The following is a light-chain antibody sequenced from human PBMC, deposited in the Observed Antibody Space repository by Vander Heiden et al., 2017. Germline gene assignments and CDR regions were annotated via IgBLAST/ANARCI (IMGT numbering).Light chain of an antibody. CDR3: QQHGSSPWT. V-gene: IGKV3-20*01. J-gene: IGKJ1*01. CDR2: GTS. Sequence: EIVLTQSPGTLSLSPGERATLSCRASQSVSSGYLAWYQQKPGQAPRLLSYGTSSRATGIPDRFSGRGSGTDCTLTISRLEPEDFAVYYCQQHGSSPWTFGQGTKVEIK. CDR1: QSVSSGY.